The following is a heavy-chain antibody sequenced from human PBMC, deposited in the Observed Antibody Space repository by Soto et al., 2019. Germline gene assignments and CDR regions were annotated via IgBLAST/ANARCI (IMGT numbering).Heavy chain of an antibody. J-gene: IGHJ4*02. CDR3: ARARLDTPALEY. Sequence: QVQLVESGGGVVQPGRSLRLSCAASGFSFRSYAMHWVRQAPGKGLEWVAGMSYDGSDKDYADSVKGRFTISRDNSKNTLYLQMSSLRAEDTAVYYWARARLDTPALEYWGQGTLVTVSS. V-gene: IGHV3-30-3*01. CDR2: MSYDGSDK. D-gene: IGHD2-2*01. CDR1: GFSFRSYA.